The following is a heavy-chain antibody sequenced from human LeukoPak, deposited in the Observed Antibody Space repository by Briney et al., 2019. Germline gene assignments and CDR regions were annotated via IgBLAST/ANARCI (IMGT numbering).Heavy chain of an antibody. CDR3: ARREAYDFWSGPLYYYYYMDV. Sequence: SETLSLTCTVSGGSISSSSYYWGWIRQPPGKGLEWIGEINHSGSTNYNPSLKSRVTISVDTSKNQFSLKLSSVTAADTAVYYCARREAYDFWSGPLYYYYYMDVWGKGTTVTVSS. V-gene: IGHV4-39*07. CDR1: GGSISSSSYY. D-gene: IGHD3-3*01. CDR2: INHSGST. J-gene: IGHJ6*03.